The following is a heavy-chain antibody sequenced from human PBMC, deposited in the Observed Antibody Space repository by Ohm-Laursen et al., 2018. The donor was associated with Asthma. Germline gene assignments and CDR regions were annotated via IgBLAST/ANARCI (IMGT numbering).Heavy chain of an antibody. J-gene: IGHJ4*02. CDR3: ARYGGDFYFDL. Sequence: TLSLTCTVSGGTIRSTDWWSWVRQPPGKGLEWIGETSHSGSTAYNPSLESRVTISVDKSKNQFSLKLTSVTAADTAVYFCARYGGDFYFDLWGQGTLVTVTS. CDR2: TSHSGST. V-gene: IGHV4-4*01. D-gene: IGHD4-23*01. CDR1: GGTIRSTDW.